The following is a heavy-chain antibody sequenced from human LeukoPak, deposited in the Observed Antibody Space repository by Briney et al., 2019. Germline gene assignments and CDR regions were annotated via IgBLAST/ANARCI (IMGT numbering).Heavy chain of an antibody. Sequence: SVKFSCKPSGGTFSSYDISWWRQPPGQGLEWLGGIIPIFGTANYEQKFQGRVTITADKSTSTAYMELSSLRSEETAVYYCAALDYYGSGRSYDAFDIWGQGTMVTVSS. CDR2: IIPIFGTA. V-gene: IGHV1-69*06. CDR3: AALDYYGSGRSYDAFDI. CDR1: GGTFSSYD. D-gene: IGHD3-10*01. J-gene: IGHJ3*02.